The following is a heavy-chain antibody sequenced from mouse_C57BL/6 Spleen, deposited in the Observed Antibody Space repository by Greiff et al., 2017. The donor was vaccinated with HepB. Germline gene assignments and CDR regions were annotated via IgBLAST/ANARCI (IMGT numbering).Heavy chain of an antibody. CDR2: IDPSDSYT. V-gene: IGHV1-59*01. CDR3: AGKVFDY. CDR1: GYTFTSYW. Sequence: VQLQQPGAELVRPGTSVKLSCKASGYTFTSYWMHWVKQRPGQGLEWIGVIDPSDSYTNYNQKFKGKATLTVDTSSSTAYMQLSSLTSEDSAVYYCAGKVFDYWGQGTTLTVSS. J-gene: IGHJ2*01.